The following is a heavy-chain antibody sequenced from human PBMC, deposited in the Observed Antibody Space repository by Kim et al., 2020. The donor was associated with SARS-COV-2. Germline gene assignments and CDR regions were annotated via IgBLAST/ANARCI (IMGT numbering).Heavy chain of an antibody. Sequence: ASVNVSCKASGYTFTSYGISWVRQAPGQGLEWMGWISAYNGNTNYPQKLQDRVTMTTDTSTRTAYMERRSLRSDDTAVYYCARDSSIYCYGSGSYYIDYWGQGTLVTVSS. CDR2: ISAYNGNT. CDR1: GYTFTSYG. J-gene: IGHJ4*02. D-gene: IGHD3-10*01. V-gene: IGHV1-18*01. CDR3: ARDSSIYCYGSGSYYIDY.